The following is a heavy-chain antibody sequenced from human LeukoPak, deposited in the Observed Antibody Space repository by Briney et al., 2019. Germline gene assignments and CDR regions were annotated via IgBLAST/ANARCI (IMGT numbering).Heavy chain of an antibody. Sequence: SGGSLRLSCAASGFTFSSYWMTWVRQAPGKGLDWVATIKQDGSEKYYVDSVKGRFTISRDNAKNSLYLQLNSLRAEDTAVYYCARDRNTDFWSGYYTNXFDYWGXXALVTVSS. J-gene: IGHJ4*02. CDR1: GFTFSSYW. CDR2: IKQDGSEK. CDR3: ARDRNTDFWSGYYTNXFDY. V-gene: IGHV3-7*01. D-gene: IGHD3-3*01.